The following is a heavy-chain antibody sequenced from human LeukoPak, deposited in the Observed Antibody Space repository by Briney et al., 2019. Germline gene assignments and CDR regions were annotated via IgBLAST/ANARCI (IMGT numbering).Heavy chain of an antibody. CDR1: GYSISNGYY. Sequence: SETLSLTCAVSGYSISNGYYWVWIRQPPGRGLGGIGSLYHSDSAYYNTSLRSRVSMSVDTSKNQFSLTLSFVTAADTAVYYCARQHDSYYYYYIDVWGSGTTVTVSS. J-gene: IGHJ6*03. CDR2: LYHSDSA. CDR3: ARQHDSYYYYYIDV. V-gene: IGHV4-38-2*01.